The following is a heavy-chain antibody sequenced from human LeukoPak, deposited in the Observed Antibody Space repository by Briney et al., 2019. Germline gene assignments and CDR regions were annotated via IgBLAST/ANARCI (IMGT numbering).Heavy chain of an antibody. CDR2: IYYSGST. V-gene: IGHV4-39*01. CDR1: AGAIGSSSYY. J-gene: IGHJ3*02. CDR3: ARHPVFGVSRDDAFDI. D-gene: IGHD3-3*01. Sequence: PSETLSLTCTVSAGAIGSSSYYWGWIRQPPGKGLERIGRIYYSGSTYYNPSLKSLVTITVDTSKNQFSLKLSSVTAADTAVYYCARHPVFGVSRDDAFDIWGQGTMVTVSS.